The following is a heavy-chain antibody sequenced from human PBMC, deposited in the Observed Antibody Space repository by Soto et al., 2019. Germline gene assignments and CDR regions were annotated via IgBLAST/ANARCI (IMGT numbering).Heavy chain of an antibody. V-gene: IGHV3-30*18. CDR3: AKDWNDANYDYGTDV. Sequence: QVQLVESGGGVVQTGRSLRLSCAASGFTFSSYGMHWVRQAPGKGLAWVALISHDGNKKYFVDSVKGRFTIYRDDSGNTLYLQMNSLIADDTAVYYCAKDWNDANYDYGTDVWGQGTTVTVSS. CDR1: GFTFSSYG. J-gene: IGHJ6*02. CDR2: ISHDGNKK. D-gene: IGHD1-1*01.